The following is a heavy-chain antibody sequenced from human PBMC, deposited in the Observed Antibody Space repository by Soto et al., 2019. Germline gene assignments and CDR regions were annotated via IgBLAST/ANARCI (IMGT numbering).Heavy chain of an antibody. J-gene: IGHJ6*03. D-gene: IGHD2-2*01. CDR2: IYHSGST. V-gene: IGHV4-30-2*01. CDR1: GGSISSGGYS. Sequence: SETLSLTCAVSGGSISSGGYSWSWIRQPPGKGLEWIGYIYHSGSTYYNPSLKSRVTISVDTSKNQFSLKLSSVTAADTAVYYCARGWGSTSDYYYYMEVWGKGTTVTVSS. CDR3: ARGWGSTSDYYYYMEV.